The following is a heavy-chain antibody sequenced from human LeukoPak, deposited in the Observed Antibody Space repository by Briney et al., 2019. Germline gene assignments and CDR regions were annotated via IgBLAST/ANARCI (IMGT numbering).Heavy chain of an antibody. CDR1: AGSFSGYY. Sequence: SETLSLTCAVYAGSFSGYYWSWIRQPPGKGLEWIGEINHSGSTNYNPSLKSRVTISVDTSKNQFSLKLSSVTAADTAVYYCARGAKDFDLWGRGTLVTVSS. V-gene: IGHV4-34*01. J-gene: IGHJ2*01. CDR2: INHSGST. CDR3: ARGAKDFDL.